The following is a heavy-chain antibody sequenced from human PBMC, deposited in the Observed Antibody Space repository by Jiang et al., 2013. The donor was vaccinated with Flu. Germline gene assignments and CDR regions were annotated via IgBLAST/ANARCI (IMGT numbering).Heavy chain of an antibody. V-gene: IGHV4-4*07. CDR1: GGTVNNYY. CDR2: ISNTGGT. Sequence: LLKSSETLSLTCTVSGGTVNNYYWSWIRQPAGKGLEWIGRISNTGGTNYRPSLKSRVTMSVDMSKNQVSLWLTSVTAADTAVYYCAKMGPDYYDNSVYYIHAFDIWGQGTKVTVYS. D-gene: IGHD3-22*01. J-gene: IGHJ3*02. CDR3: AKMGPDYYDNSVYYIHAFDI.